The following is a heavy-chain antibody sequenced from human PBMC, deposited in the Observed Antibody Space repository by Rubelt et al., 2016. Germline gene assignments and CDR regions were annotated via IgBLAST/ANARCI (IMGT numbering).Heavy chain of an antibody. V-gene: IGHV3-21*04. CDR3: ARAKYSSGWGENVLGY. CDR1: GFTFSSYS. D-gene: IGHD6-19*01. J-gene: IGHJ4*02. CDR2: ISSSSSYI. Sequence: EVQLVESGGGLVKPGGSLRLSCAASGFTFSSYSMNWVRQAPGKGLEWVSSISSSSSYIYYADSVKGRFTISRDNAKNSLYLQMNSLRAEDTAVDYCARAKYSSGWGENVLGYWGQGTLVTVSS.